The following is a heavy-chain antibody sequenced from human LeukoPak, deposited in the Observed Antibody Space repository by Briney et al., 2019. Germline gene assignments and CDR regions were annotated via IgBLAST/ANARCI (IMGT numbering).Heavy chain of an antibody. CDR2: IIPIFGTA. CDR1: GGTFSSNG. J-gene: IGHJ4*02. Sequence: ASVKVSCKASGGTFSSNGISWVRQAPGQGLEWMGGIIPIFGTANYAQKFQGRVTITADESTSTAYMELSSLRSEDTAVYYCARGSNMVLIPYYFDYWGQGTLVTVSS. V-gene: IGHV1-69*13. CDR3: ARGSNMVLIPYYFDY. D-gene: IGHD3-10*01.